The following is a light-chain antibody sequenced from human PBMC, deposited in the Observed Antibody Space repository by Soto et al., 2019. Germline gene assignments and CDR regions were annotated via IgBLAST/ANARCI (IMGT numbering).Light chain of an antibody. Sequence: DIDMTQSPSSLSASVGDRVTITCLTSQTISDYLNWYQQKPGKAPKLLIYKASTLKSGVPSRFSGSGSGTEFTLTISSLQPDDFATYYCQHHNSYSEAFGQGTKVDIK. J-gene: IGKJ1*01. V-gene: IGKV1-5*03. CDR3: QHHNSYSEA. CDR1: QTISDY. CDR2: KAS.